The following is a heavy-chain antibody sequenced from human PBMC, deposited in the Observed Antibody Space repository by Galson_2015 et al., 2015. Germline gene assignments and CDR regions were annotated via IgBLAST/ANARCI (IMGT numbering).Heavy chain of an antibody. D-gene: IGHD2-2*02. CDR3: AGHSVGNCSSTSCYRYD. CDR1: GGTFSSYA. V-gene: IGHV1-69*13. Sequence: SVKVSCKASGGTFSSYAISWVRQAPGQGLEWMGGIIPIFGTANYAQKFQGRVTITADESTSTAYMELSSLRSEDTAVYYCAGHSVGNCSSTSCYRYDWGQGTLVTASS. CDR2: IIPIFGTA. J-gene: IGHJ4*02.